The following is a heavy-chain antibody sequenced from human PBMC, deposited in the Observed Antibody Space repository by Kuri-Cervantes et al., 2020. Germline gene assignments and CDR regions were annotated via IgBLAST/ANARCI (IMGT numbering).Heavy chain of an antibody. Sequence: GESLKISCAASGFTFDDYGMSWVRQAPGKGLEWVSGINWNGGSTGYADSVKGRFTISRDNAKNSLYLQMDSLRPEDTAFYYCARYADYDTGHEDYWGQGTLVTVSS. CDR3: ARYADYDTGHEDY. D-gene: IGHD4-17*01. V-gene: IGHV3-20*04. J-gene: IGHJ4*02. CDR2: INWNGGST. CDR1: GFTFDDYG.